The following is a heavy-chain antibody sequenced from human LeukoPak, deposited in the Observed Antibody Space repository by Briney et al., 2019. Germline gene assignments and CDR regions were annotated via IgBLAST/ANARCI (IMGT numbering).Heavy chain of an antibody. CDR1: GDSISSTTYH. CDR2: FSYGGST. V-gene: IGHV4-39*07. Sequence: SETLSLTCTVSGDSISSTTYHWGWIRQPPGKGLEWIGSFSYGGSTYSNPSLKSRVTISVDTSKNQFSLKLSSVTAADTAVYYCARDTYDSSGYSFDYWGQGTLVTVSS. J-gene: IGHJ4*02. D-gene: IGHD3-22*01. CDR3: ARDTYDSSGYSFDY.